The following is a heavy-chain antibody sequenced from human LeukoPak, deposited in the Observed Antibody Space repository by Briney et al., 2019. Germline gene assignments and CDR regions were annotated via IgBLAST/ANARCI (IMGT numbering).Heavy chain of an antibody. CDR3: ARGRYCYDSSGYYTIDY. J-gene: IGHJ4*02. CDR1: GGSISSYY. Sequence: SETLSLTCTVSGGSISSYYWSWIRQPPGKGLEWIGEINHSGSTNYNPSLKSRVTISVDTSKNQFSLKLSSVTAADTAVYYCARGRYCYDSSGYYTIDYWGQGTLVTVSS. V-gene: IGHV4-34*01. CDR2: INHSGST. D-gene: IGHD3-22*01.